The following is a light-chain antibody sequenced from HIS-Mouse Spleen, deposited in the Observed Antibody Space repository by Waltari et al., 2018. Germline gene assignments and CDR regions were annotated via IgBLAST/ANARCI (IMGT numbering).Light chain of an antibody. CDR3: SSYAGSNNFEV. CDR1: SSDVGGYNY. V-gene: IGLV2-8*01. Sequence: QSALTQPPAVSGSPGPSAPTSCTGTSSDVGGYNYVSWYQQHPGKAPKFMFDEVSKRPSGVPDRFSGSKSGNTASLTVPGLQAEDEADYYCSSYAGSNNFEVFGGGTKLTVL. CDR2: EVS. J-gene: IGLJ3*02.